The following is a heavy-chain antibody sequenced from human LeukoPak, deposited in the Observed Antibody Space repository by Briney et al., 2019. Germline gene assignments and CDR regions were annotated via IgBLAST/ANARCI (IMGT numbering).Heavy chain of an antibody. CDR3: ALHINGAYESRFDP. CDR2: MSGSGGRT. Sequence: GGSLRLSCAASGFSFSSYAMSWVRQAPGKGLEWVSVMSGSGGRTYYADSVKGRFTISRDNSNNTLYLQMNSLRAEDTAVYYCALHINGAYESRFDPWGQGTLVTVSS. D-gene: IGHD4-17*01. V-gene: IGHV3-23*01. CDR1: GFSFSSYA. J-gene: IGHJ5*02.